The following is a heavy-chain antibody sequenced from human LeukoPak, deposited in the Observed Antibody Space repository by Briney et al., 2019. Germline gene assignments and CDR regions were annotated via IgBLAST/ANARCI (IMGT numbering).Heavy chain of an antibody. J-gene: IGHJ4*02. CDR2: INTSGGST. D-gene: IGHD4-23*01. Sequence: ASVKVSCKASGYTFTNYYIHWVRQAPGQGLEWMGIINTSGGSTSYAQKFQGRITMTSDTSTSTVYMELSRLRSEDTAVYYCARNGLVGTPTYYFDYWGQGTLVTVSS. V-gene: IGHV1-46*01. CDR3: ARNGLVGTPTYYFDY. CDR1: GYTFTNYY.